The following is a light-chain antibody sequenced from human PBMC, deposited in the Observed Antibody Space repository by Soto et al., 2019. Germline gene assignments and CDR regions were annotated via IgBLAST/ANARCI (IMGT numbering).Light chain of an antibody. Sequence: DIQMTQSPSTLSASVGDRVTVTCRASWSISSWVAWYQQKPGKAPKLLIYKASALESGVPSRFSGSGSGTEFTLTISSLQPDDFATYYCQQYNSSPWTFGQGTKVEVK. CDR1: WSISSW. CDR2: KAS. V-gene: IGKV1-5*03. J-gene: IGKJ1*01. CDR3: QQYNSSPWT.